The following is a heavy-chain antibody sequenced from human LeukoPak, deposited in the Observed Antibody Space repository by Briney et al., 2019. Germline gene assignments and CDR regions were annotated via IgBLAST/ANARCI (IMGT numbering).Heavy chain of an antibody. CDR3: ARLARYYFDY. CDR1: GGSISSGGYY. CDR2: IYYSGST. V-gene: IGHV4-31*03. Sequence: SETLSLTCTVSGGSISSGGYYWSWIRQHPGKGLEWIGYIYYSGSTYYNPSLKSRVTISVDTSKNQFSLQLNSVTPEDTAVYYCARLARYYFDYWGQGTLVTVSS. J-gene: IGHJ4*02.